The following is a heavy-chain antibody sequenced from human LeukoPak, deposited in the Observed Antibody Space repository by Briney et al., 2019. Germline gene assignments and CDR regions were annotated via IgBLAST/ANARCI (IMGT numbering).Heavy chain of an antibody. CDR2: IYYSGNS. V-gene: IGHV4-59*01. D-gene: IGHD3-3*01. J-gene: IGHJ3*02. CDR1: VYSISGYY. CDR3: ARVSRADYDFWSGQVDAFDI. Sequence: PSETLSLTCTVSVYSISGYYCGWIRQPPGKGLGLVGYIYYSGNSNYNPFLKSRVPISVDPSKSQFYLKLSSVTAADTAVYYCARVSRADYDFWSGQVDAFDIWGQGTMVTVSS.